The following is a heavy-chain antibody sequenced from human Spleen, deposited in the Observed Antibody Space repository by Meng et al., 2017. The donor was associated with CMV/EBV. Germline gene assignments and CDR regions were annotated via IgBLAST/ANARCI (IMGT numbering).Heavy chain of an antibody. Sequence: ASVKVSCKASGYTFTGYYMHWVRQAPGQGLQWMGWINPNSGATNFAQNVQGRVTVTRDTSISTVYMEWKGLRSDDTAVYYCASRISYYDLWSGYIVWGQGTLVTVS. V-gene: IGHV1-2*02. CDR3: ASRISYYDLWSGYIV. CDR1: GYTFTGYY. CDR2: INPNSGAT. J-gene: IGHJ4*02. D-gene: IGHD3-3*01.